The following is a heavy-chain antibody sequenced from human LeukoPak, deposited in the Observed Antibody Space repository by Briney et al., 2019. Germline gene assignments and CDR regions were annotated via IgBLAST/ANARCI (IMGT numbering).Heavy chain of an antibody. CDR2: ISTYNGNT. CDR1: GYTFTTYG. D-gene: IGHD5-18*01. V-gene: IGHV1-18*01. Sequence: PSVNVSCKFSGYTFTTYGITWVRQAPGQGLEWMGWISTYNGNTNYAQKLQGRVTMTTDTSTSTAYMELRSLSSDDTAMYYCARDRMDTGTYFDYWGQGTLVTVSS. CDR3: ARDRMDTGTYFDY. J-gene: IGHJ4*02.